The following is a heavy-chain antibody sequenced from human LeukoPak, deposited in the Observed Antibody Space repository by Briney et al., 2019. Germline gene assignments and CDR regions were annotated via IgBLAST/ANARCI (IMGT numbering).Heavy chain of an antibody. Sequence: GGSLRLSCTASGFSFSTYSMNWVRQAPGKGLEWVSYIVGSSRNIYYADSVKGRFTISRDNAKNSLYLQKDSLRAEDTAVYHCATDSPKTAAFDYWGQGTLVTVSS. CDR2: IVGSSRNI. J-gene: IGHJ4*02. CDR3: ATDSPKTAAFDY. V-gene: IGHV3-48*04. CDR1: GFSFSTYS. D-gene: IGHD1-1*01.